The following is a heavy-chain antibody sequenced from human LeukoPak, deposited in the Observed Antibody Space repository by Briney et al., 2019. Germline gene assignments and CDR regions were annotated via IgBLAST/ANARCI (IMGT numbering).Heavy chain of an antibody. Sequence: SETLSLTCTVSGGSISSYYWSWIRQPPGKGLEWIGYIYYSGSTNYNPSLKSRVTISVDTSKNQFSLKLSSVTAADTAVYYCARSYYYDSSGYYYFDYWGQGTLVTVSP. J-gene: IGHJ4*02. CDR1: GGSISSYY. CDR2: IYYSGST. V-gene: IGHV4-59*01. D-gene: IGHD3-22*01. CDR3: ARSYYYDSSGYYYFDY.